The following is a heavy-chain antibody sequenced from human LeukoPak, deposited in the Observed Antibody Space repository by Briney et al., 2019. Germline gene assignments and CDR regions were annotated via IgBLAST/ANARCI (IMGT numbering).Heavy chain of an antibody. J-gene: IGHJ6*02. V-gene: IGHV4-61*01. Sequence: PPETLSLTCTVSGGSVSSGSYYWSWIRQPPGKGLEWIGYIYYSGSTNYNPSLKSRVTISVDTSKNQFSLKLSSVTAADTAVYYCARDIVVVTATYYYYYYGMDVWGQGTTVTVSS. D-gene: IGHD2-21*02. CDR3: ARDIVVVTATYYYYYYGMDV. CDR1: GGSVSSGSYY. CDR2: IYYSGST.